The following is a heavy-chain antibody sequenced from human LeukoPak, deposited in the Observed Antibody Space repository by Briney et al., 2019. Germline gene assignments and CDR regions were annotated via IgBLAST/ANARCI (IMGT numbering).Heavy chain of an antibody. J-gene: IGHJ6*02. CDR3: ASRKCCSSTSCSYYYYYGMDV. D-gene: IGHD2-2*01. CDR1: GGTFSSYA. CDR2: IIPIFGIA. Sequence: ASVKVSCKASGGTFSSYAISWVRQAPGQGLEWMGRIIPIFGIANYAQKFQGRVTITADKSTSTAYMELSSLRSEDTAVYYCASRKCCSSTSCSYYYYYGMDVWGQGTTVTVSS. V-gene: IGHV1-69*04.